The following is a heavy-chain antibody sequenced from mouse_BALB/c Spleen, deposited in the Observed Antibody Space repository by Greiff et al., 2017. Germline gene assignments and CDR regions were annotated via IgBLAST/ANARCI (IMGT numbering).Heavy chain of an antibody. V-gene: IGHV5-17*02. D-gene: IGHD6-1*01. J-gene: IGHJ2*01. CDR3: ARSPLVFYFDY. CDR2: ISSGSSTI. Sequence: EVKLVESGGGLVQPGGSRKLSCAASGFTFSSFGMHWVRQAPEKGLEWVAYISSGSSTIYYADTVKGRFTISRDNPKNTLFLQMTSLRSEDTSMYYCARSPLVFYFDYWGQGTTLTVSS. CDR1: GFTFSSFG.